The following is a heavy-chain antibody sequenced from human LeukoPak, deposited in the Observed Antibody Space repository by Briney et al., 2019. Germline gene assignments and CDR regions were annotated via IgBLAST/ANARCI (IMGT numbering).Heavy chain of an antibody. D-gene: IGHD3-22*01. Sequence: PGGSLRLSCAASGFTFSSYWMSWVRQAPGKGLEWVANIKQDGSEKYYVDSVKGRFTISRDNAKNSLYLQMNSLGAEDTAVYYCARDENLYYDSSGLRYWGQGTLVTVSS. CDR3: ARDENLYYDSSGLRY. CDR2: IKQDGSEK. CDR1: GFTFSSYW. V-gene: IGHV3-7*01. J-gene: IGHJ4*02.